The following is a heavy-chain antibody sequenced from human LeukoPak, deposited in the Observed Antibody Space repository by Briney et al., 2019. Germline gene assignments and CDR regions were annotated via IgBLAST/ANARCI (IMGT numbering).Heavy chain of an antibody. CDR2: IYPGDSDT. J-gene: IGHJ6*03. CDR1: GYSFTSYW. D-gene: IGHD2-15*01. V-gene: IGHV5-51*01. CDR3: ARRAGVFVVAATRDYCMDV. Sequence: GESLKISCKGSGYSFTSYWIGWVRQMPGKGLEWMGIIYPGDSDTRYSPSFQGQVTISADKSISTAYLQWSSLKASDTAMYYCARRAGVFVVAATRDYCMDVWGKGTTVTVSS.